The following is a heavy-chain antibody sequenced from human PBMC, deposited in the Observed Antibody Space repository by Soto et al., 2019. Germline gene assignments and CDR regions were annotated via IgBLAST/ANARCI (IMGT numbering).Heavy chain of an antibody. D-gene: IGHD5-12*01. J-gene: IGHJ4*02. CDR3: ARNKLTSGIDYFDS. CDR2: ISPRNGDT. V-gene: IGHV1-2*06. Sequence: ASVKVSCKTSGYIFTDFHIHWLRQAPGQGLEWMGRISPRNGDTHYAQKFQDTVTMTRHMSTSTVYMGMKTLRSDDTAIFFCARNKLTSGIDYFDSWGQGTLVTVSS. CDR1: GYIFTDFH.